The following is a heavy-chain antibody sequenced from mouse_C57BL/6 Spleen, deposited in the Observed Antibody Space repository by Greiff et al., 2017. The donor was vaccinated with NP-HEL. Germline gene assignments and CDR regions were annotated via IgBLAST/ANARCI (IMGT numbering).Heavy chain of an antibody. CDR2: INPNNGGT. D-gene: IGHD1-1*01. Sequence: VQLKQSGPELVKPGASVKIPCKASGYTFTDYNMDWVKQSHGKSLEWIGDINPNNGGTIYNQKFKGKATLTVDKSSSTAYMELRSLTSEDTAVYYCARQIITTVVARYFDVWGTGTTVTVSS. CDR3: ARQIITTVVARYFDV. V-gene: IGHV1-18*01. CDR1: GYTFTDYN. J-gene: IGHJ1*03.